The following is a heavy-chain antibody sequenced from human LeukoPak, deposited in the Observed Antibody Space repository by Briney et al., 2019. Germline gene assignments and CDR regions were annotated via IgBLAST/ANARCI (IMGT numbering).Heavy chain of an antibody. CDR2: VKQDGSEK. Sequence: GGSLRLSCAASGFTFSRFWMSWVRQAPGKGREWVANVKQDGSEKYYVDSVKGRFTISRDNAKNSLYLKMNSLRAEDTAVYYCARYGSIAAAGTFDYWGQGTLVTVSS. CDR3: ARYGSIAAAGTFDY. V-gene: IGHV3-7*04. D-gene: IGHD6-13*01. J-gene: IGHJ4*02. CDR1: GFTFSRFW.